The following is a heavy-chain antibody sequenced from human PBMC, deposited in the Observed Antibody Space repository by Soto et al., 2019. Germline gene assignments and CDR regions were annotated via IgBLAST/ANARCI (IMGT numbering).Heavy chain of an antibody. J-gene: IGHJ4*02. V-gene: IGHV3-9*01. CDR1: GFTFDDYA. D-gene: IGHD6-13*01. CDR2: ISWNSGSI. Sequence: GGSLRLSCAASGFTFDDYAMHWVRQAPGKGLEWVSGISWNSGSIGYADSVKGRFTISRDNSKNTLYLQMNSLRAEDTAVYYCAREGQPAAGTTPHNWGRGTLVTVSS. CDR3: AREGQPAAGTTPHN.